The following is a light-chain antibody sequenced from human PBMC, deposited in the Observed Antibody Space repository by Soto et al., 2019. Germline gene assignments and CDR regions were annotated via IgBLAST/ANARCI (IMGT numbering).Light chain of an antibody. J-gene: IGKJ4*01. V-gene: IGKV3-15*01. CDR2: DAS. Sequence: EIVMTQSPASLSVSPGERAALSCRASQSVGRNLAWYQQKPGQAPRLLIYDASTRATGIPARFSGGGSGTEFTLSISSLQSEDFAVYYCQQRSNWPLTFGGGTKVDIK. CDR3: QQRSNWPLT. CDR1: QSVGRN.